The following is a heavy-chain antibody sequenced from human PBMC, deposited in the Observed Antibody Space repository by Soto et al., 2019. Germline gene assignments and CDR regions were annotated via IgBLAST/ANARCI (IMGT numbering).Heavy chain of an antibody. CDR3: AYSLYGDSRFDY. D-gene: IGHD4-17*01. CDR1: GFSLSTIGVS. Sequence: QITLKESGPTLVKPTQTLTLTCTFSGFSLSTIGVSVAWIRQPPGKALEWLARIYWDDDKSYSPSLKSTVTIPKDPSKNQVVLTMTTMDPADTGTYYCAYSLYGDSRFDYWGQGILVTVSS. CDR2: IYWDDDK. J-gene: IGHJ4*02. V-gene: IGHV2-5*02.